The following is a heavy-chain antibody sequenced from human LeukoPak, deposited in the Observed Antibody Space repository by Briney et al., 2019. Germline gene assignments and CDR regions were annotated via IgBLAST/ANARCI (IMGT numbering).Heavy chain of an antibody. V-gene: IGHV1-18*01. D-gene: IGHD3-16*02. CDR2: ISAYNGNT. CDR1: GYTFTSYG. J-gene: IGHJ4*02. Sequence: ASVKVSYKASGYTFTSYGIIWVRQAPGPGLEWMGWISAYNGNTNYAQKLQGRVTMNTDTSTSTAYMELRSLRSDDTAVYYCARAGYGYVWGSYRYFDYWGQGTLVTVSS. CDR3: ARAGYGYVWGSYRYFDY.